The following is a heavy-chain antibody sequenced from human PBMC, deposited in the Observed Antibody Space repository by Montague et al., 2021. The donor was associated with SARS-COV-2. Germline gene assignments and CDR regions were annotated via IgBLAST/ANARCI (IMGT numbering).Heavy chain of an antibody. CDR2: IYYSGST. CDR1: GGSISSSSYY. V-gene: IGHV4-39*01. CDR3: ATQEDPSGWIPGPFDF. D-gene: IGHD6-19*01. J-gene: IGHJ4*02. Sequence: SETLSLTSTVSGGSISSSSYYWGWIRQPPGKGLEWIGSIYYSGSTYYNPSLKSRVTISVDTSKNQLSLKLSSVTAADTAVYYCATQEDPSGWIPGPFDFWGQGTLLTVSS.